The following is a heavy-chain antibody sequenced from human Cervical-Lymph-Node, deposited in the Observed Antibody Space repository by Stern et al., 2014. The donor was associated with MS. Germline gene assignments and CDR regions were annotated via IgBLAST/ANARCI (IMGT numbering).Heavy chain of an antibody. D-gene: IGHD1-26*01. J-gene: IGHJ4*02. V-gene: IGHV1-2*02. Sequence: QVQLVQSGAEVKKPGASVKVTCKTSENTFTGYYIHWVRQAPGQGLEWMGWINPNSGATNYAQRFQDRVSLTSDTSNSLAYMELDRLISGDTAVYYCARISLGSGIDYWGQGSLVTVSS. CDR1: ENTFTGYY. CDR3: ARISLGSGIDY. CDR2: INPNSGAT.